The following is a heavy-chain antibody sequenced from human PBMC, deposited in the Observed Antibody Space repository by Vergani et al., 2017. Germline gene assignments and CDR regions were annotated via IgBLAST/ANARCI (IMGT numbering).Heavy chain of an antibody. D-gene: IGHD5-18*01. CDR1: GYSISSGYY. J-gene: IGHJ3*02. V-gene: IGHV4-38-2*02. CDR2: IYHSGST. Sequence: QVQLQESGPGLVKPSETLSLTCTVSGYSISSGYYWGWIRQPPGKGLEWIGEIYHSGSTNYNPSLQSRVTISVDKSKSQFSLRLTSVTAADTAVYYCARVGLQLWRTFDIWGQGTMVTVSS. CDR3: ARVGLQLWRTFDI.